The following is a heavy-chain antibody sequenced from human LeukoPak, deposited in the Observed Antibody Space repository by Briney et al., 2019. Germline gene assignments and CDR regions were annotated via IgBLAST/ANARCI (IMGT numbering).Heavy chain of an antibody. Sequence: ASVKVSCKASGYTFTNYAMNWVRQAPGQGLEWMGWINTNSGNPTYAQGFTGRFVFSLDTSVSTAYLQISRLKAEDIAVYYCARVPFVAVGVTGNWFDSWGQGTLVTVSS. D-gene: IGHD1-26*01. CDR1: GYTFTNYA. CDR2: INTNSGNP. J-gene: IGHJ5*01. CDR3: ARVPFVAVGVTGNWFDS. V-gene: IGHV7-4-1*02.